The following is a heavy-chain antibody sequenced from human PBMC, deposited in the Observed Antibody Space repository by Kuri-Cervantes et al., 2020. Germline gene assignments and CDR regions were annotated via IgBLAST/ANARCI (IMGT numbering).Heavy chain of an antibody. Sequence: SVKVSCKASGYTFNNYAMNWVRQAPGQGLEWMGGIIPIFGTANYAQKFQGRVTITRDTSASTAYMELSSLRSEDTAVYYCARDPEVYYLDVWGKGTTVTVSS. CDR3: ARDPEVYYLDV. V-gene: IGHV1-69*05. CDR1: GYTFNNYA. D-gene: IGHD1-14*01. J-gene: IGHJ6*03. CDR2: IIPIFGTA.